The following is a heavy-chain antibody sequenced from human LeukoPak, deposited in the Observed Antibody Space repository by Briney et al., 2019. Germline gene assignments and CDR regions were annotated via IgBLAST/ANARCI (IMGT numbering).Heavy chain of an antibody. D-gene: IGHD2-2*01. V-gene: IGHV4-59*01. CDR3: ARDMQAAMQGWFDP. Sequence: SETLSLTCTVSGGSISSYYWSWIRQPPGKGLEWIGYIYYSGSTNYNPSLKSRVTISVDTSKNQFSLKLSSVTAADTAVYYCARDMQAAMQGWFDPWGQGTLVTVSS. CDR2: IYYSGST. CDR1: GGSISSYY. J-gene: IGHJ5*02.